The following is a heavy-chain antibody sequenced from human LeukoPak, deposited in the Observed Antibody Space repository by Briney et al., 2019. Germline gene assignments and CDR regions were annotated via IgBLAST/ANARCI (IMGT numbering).Heavy chain of an antibody. CDR2: IRYDGSNK. Sequence: TGGSLRLSCAASGFIFSSNAMHWVRQAPGKGLEWVAFIRYDGSNKDYADSVKGRSTISRDNSKNTLYLQMNSLRPEDTAVYYCTKSRGSGSYSPPNYFDPWGQGTLVTVSS. J-gene: IGHJ5*02. CDR1: GFIFSSNA. V-gene: IGHV3-30*02. D-gene: IGHD3-10*01. CDR3: TKSRGSGSYSPPNYFDP.